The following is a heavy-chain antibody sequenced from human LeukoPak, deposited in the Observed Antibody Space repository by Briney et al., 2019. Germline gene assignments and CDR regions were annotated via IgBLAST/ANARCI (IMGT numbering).Heavy chain of an antibody. CDR3: ATRPRYDFWSGYYSYFDY. J-gene: IGHJ4*02. CDR2: IYYSGST. D-gene: IGHD3-3*01. Sequence: SETLSLTCTVSGGSISSSSYYWGWIRQPPGKGLEWIGSIYYSGSTYYNPSLKSRVTMSVDTSKNQFSLKLSSVTAADTAVYYCATRPRYDFWSGYYSYFDYWGQGTLVTVSS. V-gene: IGHV4-39*01. CDR1: GGSISSSSYY.